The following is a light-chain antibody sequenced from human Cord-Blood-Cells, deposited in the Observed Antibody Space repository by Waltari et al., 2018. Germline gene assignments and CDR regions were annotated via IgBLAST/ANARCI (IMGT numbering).Light chain of an antibody. V-gene: IGLV1-51*02. CDR3: GTWDSSLSAGFYV. CDR2: ENN. Sequence: QSVSTQPPSVSAAPGQKVTISCSGSTSTIGNNYVSWYQQLPGTAPKLLIYENNKRPSGIPDRFSGSKSGTSATLGITGLQTGDEADYYCGTWDSSLSAGFYVFGTGTKVTVL. CDR1: TSTIGNNY. J-gene: IGLJ1*01.